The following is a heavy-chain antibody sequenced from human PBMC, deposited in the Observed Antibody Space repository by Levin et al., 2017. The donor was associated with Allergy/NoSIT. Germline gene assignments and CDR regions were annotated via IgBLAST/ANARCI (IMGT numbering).Heavy chain of an antibody. D-gene: IGHD3-10*01. V-gene: IGHV1-18*01. Sequence: ASVKVSCKASGYTFTNYGISWVRQAPGQGLEWLGWISAYNGNTNYAQKLQGRVTMTTDTSTSTAYVELRSLRSDDTAVYYCAREAGSGSDYPFDYWGQGTLVTVSS. CDR2: ISAYNGNT. CDR1: GYTFTNYG. J-gene: IGHJ4*02. CDR3: AREAGSGSDYPFDY.